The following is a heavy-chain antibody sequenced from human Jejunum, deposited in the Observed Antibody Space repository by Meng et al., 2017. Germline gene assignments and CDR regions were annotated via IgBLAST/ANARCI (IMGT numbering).Heavy chain of an antibody. CDR1: GYTFTGYY. CDR3: ARVDGTTPFDS. V-gene: IGHV1-2*06. D-gene: IGHD1-1*01. Sequence: QVQLGQSGTGVQKPGASVKVSCKASGYTFTGYYIHWVRQAPGQGLEWVGRINPNSGDTNSAQKFQGRVTMTRDTSISTAYMELNRLTSDDTAVYYCARVDGTTPFDSWGQGTLVTVSS. CDR2: INPNSGDT. J-gene: IGHJ4*02.